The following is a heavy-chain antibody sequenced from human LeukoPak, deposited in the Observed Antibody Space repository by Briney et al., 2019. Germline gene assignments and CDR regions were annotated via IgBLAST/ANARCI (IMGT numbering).Heavy chain of an antibody. Sequence: PGGSLRLSCAASGFTFSSYGMSWVRQAPGKGLEWVSAISGSGGSTYYADSVKGRFTISRDNSKNTLYLQMNSLRADDTALYYCVKDLTTVTTQGDYWGQGTLVTVSS. J-gene: IGHJ4*02. CDR3: VKDLTTVTTQGDY. D-gene: IGHD4-17*01. V-gene: IGHV3-23*01. CDR2: ISGSGGST. CDR1: GFTFSSYG.